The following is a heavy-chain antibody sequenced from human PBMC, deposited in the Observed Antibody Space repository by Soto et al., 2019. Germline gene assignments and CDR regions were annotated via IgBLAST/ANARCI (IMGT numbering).Heavy chain of an antibody. CDR2: ISGSGGST. CDR1: GFTFSSYA. J-gene: IGHJ6*02. V-gene: IGHV3-23*01. D-gene: IGHD3-9*01. CDR3: ARVSKLRYFDWLPYDPLLAGMDV. Sequence: PGGSLRLSCAASGFTFSSYAMIWVRQAPGKGLEWVSAISGSGGSTYYADSVKGRSTISRDNSKNTLYLQMNSLRAEDTAVYYCARVSKLRYFDWLPYDPLLAGMDVWGQGTTVTVSS.